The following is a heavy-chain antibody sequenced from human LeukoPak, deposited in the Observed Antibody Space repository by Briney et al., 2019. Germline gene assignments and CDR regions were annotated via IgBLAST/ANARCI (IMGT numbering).Heavy chain of an antibody. V-gene: IGHV3-64D*09. CDR3: VKLIAAAGKNLDAFDI. J-gene: IGHJ3*02. Sequence: GGSRGLSCSASGFTFSSYAMHWVRQAPGKGLEYVSAISSNGGSTYYADSVKGRFTISRDNSKNTLYLQMSSLRAEDTAVYYCVKLIAAAGKNLDAFDIWGQGTMVTVSS. D-gene: IGHD6-13*01. CDR2: ISSNGGST. CDR1: GFTFSSYA.